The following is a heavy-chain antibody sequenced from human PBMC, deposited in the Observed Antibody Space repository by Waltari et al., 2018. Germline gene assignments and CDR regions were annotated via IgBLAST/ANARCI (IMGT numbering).Heavy chain of an antibody. CDR1: GFTFSSYA. V-gene: IGHV3-30*04. CDR2: ISFDGSNK. D-gene: IGHD3-22*01. CDR3: ARGMISLALIIGDY. Sequence: QVQLVESGGGVVQPGRSLRLSCAASGFTFSSYAMHWVRQAPGKGLEWVAFISFDGSNKYDADSVKGRFTISRDNSKNTLYLQMNSLRAEDTAVYYCARGMISLALIIGDYWGQGTLVTVSS. J-gene: IGHJ4*02.